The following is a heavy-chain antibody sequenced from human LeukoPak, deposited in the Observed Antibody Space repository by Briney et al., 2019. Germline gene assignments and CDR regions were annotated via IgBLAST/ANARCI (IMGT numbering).Heavy chain of an antibody. CDR3: ARGPDIVLMVYAIDDAFDI. Sequence: ASVKVSCKASGYTFTGYYMHWVRQAPGQGLEWMGWINPNSGGTNYAQKFQGRVTMTRDTSISTAYMELSRLRSDDTAVYYCARGPDIVLMVYAIDDAFDIWGQGTMVTVSS. V-gene: IGHV1-2*02. CDR2: INPNSGGT. J-gene: IGHJ3*02. CDR1: GYTFTGYY. D-gene: IGHD2-8*01.